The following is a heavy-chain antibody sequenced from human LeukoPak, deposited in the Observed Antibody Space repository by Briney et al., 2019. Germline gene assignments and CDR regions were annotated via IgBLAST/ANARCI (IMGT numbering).Heavy chain of an antibody. CDR1: GFTFSSYS. J-gene: IGHJ4*02. V-gene: IGHV3-21*01. Sequence: GGSLRLSCAASGFTFSSYSMNRVRQAPGKGLEWVSSISSSSSYIYYADSVKGRFTISRDNAKNSLYLQMNSLRAEDTAVYYCARLAMVRGVMGFDYWGQGTLVTVSS. CDR3: ARLAMVRGVMGFDY. D-gene: IGHD3-10*01. CDR2: ISSSSSYI.